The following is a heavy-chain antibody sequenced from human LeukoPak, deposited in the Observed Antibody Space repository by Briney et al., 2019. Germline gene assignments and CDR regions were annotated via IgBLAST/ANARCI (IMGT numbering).Heavy chain of an antibody. Sequence: GGSLRLSCAGSGFIFGGYTMNWVRQAPGKGLEWLSYISASGGNMFYADSVKGRFTISRDNAKNSVYLQMNSLRAEDTAVYYCASRRSGWPNDAFDIWGQGTMVTVTS. D-gene: IGHD6-19*01. CDR3: ASRRSGWPNDAFDI. CDR1: GFIFGGYT. V-gene: IGHV3-48*01. J-gene: IGHJ3*02. CDR2: ISASGGNM.